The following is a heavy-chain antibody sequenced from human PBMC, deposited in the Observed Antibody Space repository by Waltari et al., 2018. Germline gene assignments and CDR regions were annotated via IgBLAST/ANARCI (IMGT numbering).Heavy chain of an antibody. Sequence: QVQLQQWGAGLLKPSETLSLTCAVYGGSFSGYYWSWIRQPPGKGLEWIGEINHSGSTNDNPSLKSRVTISVDTSKNQFSLKLSSVTAADTAVYYCARARWGYKPYYFDYWGQGTLVTVSS. CDR3: ARARWGYKPYYFDY. V-gene: IGHV4-34*01. CDR2: INHSGST. J-gene: IGHJ4*02. CDR1: GGSFSGYY. D-gene: IGHD5-12*01.